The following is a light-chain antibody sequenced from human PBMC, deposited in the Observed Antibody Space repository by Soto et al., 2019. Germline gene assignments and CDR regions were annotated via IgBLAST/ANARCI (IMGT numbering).Light chain of an antibody. V-gene: IGKV1-12*01. CDR3: LQANRVPLS. CDR1: QGISTN. J-gene: IGKJ5*01. Sequence: DIQMTQSPSSVSASVGDRVTITCRASQGISTNLAWYQQKPGKPPKLLIYAASSLQSGVPPRFSGSGSGTDFTLTISSLQPEDFAIYYCLQANRVPLSFGQGTRLEIK. CDR2: AAS.